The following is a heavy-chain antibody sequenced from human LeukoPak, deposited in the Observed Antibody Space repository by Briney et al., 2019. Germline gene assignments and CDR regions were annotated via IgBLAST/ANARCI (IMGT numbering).Heavy chain of an antibody. Sequence: GRSLRLSCAASGFTFSSYGMHWVRQAPGKGLEWVAVISYDGSNKYYADSVKGRFTISRDNANNTMYLQMHSLRAEDTAVYYCARVREPHYHDSSGSFDYWGQGTLVTVSS. V-gene: IGHV3-30*03. J-gene: IGHJ4*02. CDR2: ISYDGSNK. CDR3: ARVREPHYHDSSGSFDY. D-gene: IGHD3-22*01. CDR1: GFTFSSYG.